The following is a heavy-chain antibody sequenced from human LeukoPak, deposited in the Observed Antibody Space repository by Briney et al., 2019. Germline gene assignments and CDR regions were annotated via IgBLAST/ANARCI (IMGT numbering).Heavy chain of an antibody. CDR2: IYYSGST. D-gene: IGHD1-26*01. Sequence: KSSETLSLTCTVSGYSISSGYYWGWIRQPPGKGLEWIGSIYYSGSTYYNPSLKSRVTISVDTSKNQFSLKLSSVTAAGTAVYYCASLRERSYYARGFDYWGQGTLVTVSS. J-gene: IGHJ4*02. CDR3: ASLRERSYYARGFDY. CDR1: GYSISSGYY. V-gene: IGHV4-38-2*02.